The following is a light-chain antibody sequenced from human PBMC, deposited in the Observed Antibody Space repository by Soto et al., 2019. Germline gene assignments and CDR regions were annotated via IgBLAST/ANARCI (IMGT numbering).Light chain of an antibody. CDR2: DVS. CDR3: SSYTGSGTPYV. J-gene: IGLJ1*01. Sequence: QSVLTQPASVSGSPGQSITISCTGTSSDVGGYNYVSWYQQHPGKAPKLMIYDVSNRPSGVSNRFSGSKPGNTASLTISGLQAEDEADYYFSSYTGSGTPYVFGTGAKVTVL. V-gene: IGLV2-14*01. CDR1: SSDVGGYNY.